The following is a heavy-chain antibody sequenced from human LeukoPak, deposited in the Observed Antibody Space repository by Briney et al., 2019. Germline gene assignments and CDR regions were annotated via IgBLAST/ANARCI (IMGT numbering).Heavy chain of an antibody. V-gene: IGHV3-74*01. CDR3: AKATDDYSRRGIDY. D-gene: IGHD4-11*01. CDR2: INTDGRST. J-gene: IGHJ4*02. CDR1: GFTFSSFW. Sequence: GGSLRLSCAASGFTFSSFWMHWVRQAPGKGLEWVARINTDGRSTSFAESVKGRFTFSRDNSKNTLFLQMNSLRAEDTAVYYCAKATDDYSRRGIDYWGQGTLVTVSS.